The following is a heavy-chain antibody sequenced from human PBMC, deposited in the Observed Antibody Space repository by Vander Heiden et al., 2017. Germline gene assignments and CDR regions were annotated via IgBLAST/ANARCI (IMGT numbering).Heavy chain of an antibody. CDR2: IYYSGST. Sequence: QLQLQESGPGLVKPSETLSLTCTVSGGYISSSSYYWGWIRQPPGKGLEWIGSIYYSGSTYYNPSLKSRVTISVDTSKNQFSLKLSSVTAADTAVYYCASGVAGTVQHWGQGTLVTVSS. V-gene: IGHV4-39*01. CDR1: GGYISSSSYY. J-gene: IGHJ1*01. D-gene: IGHD6-19*01. CDR3: ASGVAGTVQH.